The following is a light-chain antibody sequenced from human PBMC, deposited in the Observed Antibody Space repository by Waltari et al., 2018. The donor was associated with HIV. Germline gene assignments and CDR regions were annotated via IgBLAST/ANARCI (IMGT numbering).Light chain of an antibody. CDR2: GAS. CDR3: QQYGISRT. V-gene: IGKV3-20*01. Sequence: EIVLPQSPGPLSLSPGERATLSCRASQSVSGTYLAWYQQKPGQAPRLRIYGASSRATGIPDRFSGSGSGTDFTRTISRLEPEDFAVYHCQQYGISRTFGQGTKVEIK. CDR1: QSVSGTY. J-gene: IGKJ1*01.